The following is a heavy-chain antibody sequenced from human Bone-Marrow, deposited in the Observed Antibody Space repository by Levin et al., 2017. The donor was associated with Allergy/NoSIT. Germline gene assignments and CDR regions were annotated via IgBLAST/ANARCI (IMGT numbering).Heavy chain of an antibody. CDR2: VSGSGDST. CDR3: AKGEGYGALDY. Sequence: GESLKISCAASGFTFSTYAMNWVRQAPGKGLKWVSVVSGSGDSTYYADSVKGRFTISRDNSKNTLYLQMNSLRVEDTAIYYCAKGEGYGALDYWGQGTLVTVSS. D-gene: IGHD4-17*01. J-gene: IGHJ4*02. V-gene: IGHV3-23*01. CDR1: GFTFSTYA.